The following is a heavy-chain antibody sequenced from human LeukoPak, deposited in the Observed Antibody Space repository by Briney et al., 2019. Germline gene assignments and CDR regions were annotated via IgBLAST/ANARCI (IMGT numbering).Heavy chain of an antibody. D-gene: IGHD6-13*01. J-gene: IGHJ4*02. Sequence: SETLSLTCTVSGGSISSSSYYWGWIRQPPGKGLGWIGSIYYSGSTYYNPSLKSRVTISVDTSKNQFSLKLSSVTAADTAVYYCARLGIAAGDYWGQGTLVTVSS. V-gene: IGHV4-39*01. CDR2: IYYSGST. CDR3: ARLGIAAGDY. CDR1: GGSISSSSYY.